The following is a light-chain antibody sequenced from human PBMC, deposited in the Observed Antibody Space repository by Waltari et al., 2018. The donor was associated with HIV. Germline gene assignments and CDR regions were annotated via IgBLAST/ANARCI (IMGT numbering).Light chain of an antibody. V-gene: IGLV2-14*03. CDR2: DVS. Sequence: QSALTQPASVSGSPGQSITIPCTGTSSDVGCYNYFSWYQQQPGKAPKLVIYDVSNRPSGVSNRFSGSKSGNTASLTISGLQAEDEADYYCSSYTSSSTLDVVFGGGTKLTVL. CDR3: SSYTSSSTLDVV. CDR1: SSDVGCYNY. J-gene: IGLJ2*01.